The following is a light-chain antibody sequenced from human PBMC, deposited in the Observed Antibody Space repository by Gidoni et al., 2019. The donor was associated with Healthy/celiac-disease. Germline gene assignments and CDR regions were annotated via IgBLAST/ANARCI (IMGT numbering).Light chain of an antibody. CDR3: QQSYSTPPYT. J-gene: IGKJ2*01. CDR2: AAS. V-gene: IGKV1-39*01. Sequence: DIQLTQSPSYLSASVGDRVTITCRASQSMSSYLNWYQHKPGKAPKLLIYAASSLQSGVPSRFSGSGSGTDFTLTISSLQPEDFATYYCQQSYSTPPYTFGQXTKLEIK. CDR1: QSMSSY.